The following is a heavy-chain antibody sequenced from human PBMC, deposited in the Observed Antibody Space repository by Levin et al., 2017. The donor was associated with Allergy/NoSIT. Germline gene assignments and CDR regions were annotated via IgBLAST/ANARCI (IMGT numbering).Heavy chain of an antibody. J-gene: IGHJ4*02. Sequence: PSETLSLTCTVSRDSISNYYWSWIRQPAGKGLEWIGRIFTNENTKYNPSLQSRVSMSLDTSKNQLSLKLTSLTAADTAVYFCAGAPMSGGKLNGGFDSWGQGTLVTVAS. V-gene: IGHV4-4*07. D-gene: IGHD3-22*01. CDR2: IFTNENT. CDR3: AGAPMSGGKLNGGFDS. CDR1: RDSISNYY.